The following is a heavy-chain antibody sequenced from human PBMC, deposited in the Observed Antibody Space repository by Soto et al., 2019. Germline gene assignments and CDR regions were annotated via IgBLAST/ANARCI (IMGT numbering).Heavy chain of an antibody. Sequence: QVQLVESGAGVVQPGRSLRLSCAGSGFTFSSYAMHWVRQAPGKGLEWVAVIFHDGSDEYYADSVKGRLTVSRDNSKNALNLHLNSLKPEDTAVYYCVTAYTYGPDAFDIWGQGTMVTVTT. J-gene: IGHJ3*02. V-gene: IGHV3-30-3*01. CDR1: GFTFSSYA. D-gene: IGHD5-18*01. CDR3: VTAYTYGPDAFDI. CDR2: IFHDGSDE.